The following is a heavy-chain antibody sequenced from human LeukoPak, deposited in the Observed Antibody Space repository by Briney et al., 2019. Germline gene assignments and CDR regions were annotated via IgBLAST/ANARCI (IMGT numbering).Heavy chain of an antibody. CDR2: IKQDGSEK. J-gene: IGHJ4*02. CDR3: ARSPRSPLYYDYVWGSNGFDY. V-gene: IGHV3-7*03. Sequence: GGSLRLSCAASGFTFSSYWMSWVRQAPGKGLEWVVNIKQDGSEKYYVDSVKGRFTISRDNAKNSLYLQMNSLRAEDTAVYYCARSPRSPLYYDYVWGSNGFDYWGQGTLVTVSS. D-gene: IGHD3-16*01. CDR1: GFTFSSYW.